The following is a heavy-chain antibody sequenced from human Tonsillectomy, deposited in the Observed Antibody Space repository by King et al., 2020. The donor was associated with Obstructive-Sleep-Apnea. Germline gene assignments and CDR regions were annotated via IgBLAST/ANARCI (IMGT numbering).Heavy chain of an antibody. Sequence: VQLQQWGAGLLKPSETLSLTCAVYGGSFSGYYWSWIRQPPGKGLEWIGEINHSGSTNYNPSLKSRVTISVDTSKNQFSLKLSSVTAADTAVYYCARAGGRGYSGYAKRNYFDYWGQGTLVTVSS. CDR1: GGSFSGYY. D-gene: IGHD5-12*01. J-gene: IGHJ4*02. CDR2: INHSGST. V-gene: IGHV4-34*01. CDR3: ARAGGRGYSGYAKRNYFDY.